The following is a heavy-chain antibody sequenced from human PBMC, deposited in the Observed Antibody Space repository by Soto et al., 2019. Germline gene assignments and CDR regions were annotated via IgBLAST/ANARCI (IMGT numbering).Heavy chain of an antibody. D-gene: IGHD6-25*01. J-gene: IGHJ4*02. Sequence: PSETLSLTCAVSGYSISSGYYWGWIRQPPGKGLEWIGSIYHSGSTYYNPSLKSRVTISVDTSKNQFSLKLSSVTAADTAAYYCARGPPSAPFDYWGQGTLVTVSS. CDR2: IYHSGST. V-gene: IGHV4-38-2*01. CDR1: GYSISSGYY. CDR3: ARGPPSAPFDY.